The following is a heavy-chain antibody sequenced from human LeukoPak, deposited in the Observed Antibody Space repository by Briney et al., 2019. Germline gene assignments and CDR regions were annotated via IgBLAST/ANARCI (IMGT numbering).Heavy chain of an antibody. V-gene: IGHV4-34*01. J-gene: IGHJ4*02. Sequence: SGTLSLTCVVYGGSFSGYYWSWIRQPPGKGLEWIGEINHGGSTNYNPSLKSRVTMSVDTSKNQLSLTLSSVIAADTAVYYCARCPHCSGDSCYSPAFDYWGQGTLVTVSS. CDR1: GGSFSGYY. D-gene: IGHD2-15*01. CDR3: ARCPHCSGDSCYSPAFDY. CDR2: INHGGST.